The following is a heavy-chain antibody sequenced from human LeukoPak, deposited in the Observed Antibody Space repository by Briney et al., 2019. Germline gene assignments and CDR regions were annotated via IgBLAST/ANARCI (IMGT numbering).Heavy chain of an antibody. CDR1: GGSFSSSSYY. CDR2: IYYSGST. D-gene: IGHD3-22*01. CDR3: ASADYYDSSGYPAGPYNWFDP. V-gene: IGHV4-39*07. Sequence: SETLSLTCTASGGSFSSSSYYWGWIRQPPGKGLEWIGSIYYSGSTYYNPSLKSRVTISVDTSKNQFSLKLSSVTAADTAVYYCASADYYDSSGYPAGPYNWFDPWGQGTLVTVSS. J-gene: IGHJ5*02.